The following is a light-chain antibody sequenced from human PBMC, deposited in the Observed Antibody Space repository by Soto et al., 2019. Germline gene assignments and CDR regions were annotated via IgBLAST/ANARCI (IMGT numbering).Light chain of an antibody. CDR1: SSDVGGYNY. J-gene: IGLJ1*01. CDR3: CSYVGTDTYS. CDR2: DVT. V-gene: IGLV2-11*01. Sequence: QSALTQPRSVTGSPGQSVTISCTGTSSDVGGYNYVSWYQQHPGKAPELMIYDVTKRPSGVPDRFSGSKSGNTASLTISGLQAEDEADYYCCSYVGTDTYSFGAGTKVTVL.